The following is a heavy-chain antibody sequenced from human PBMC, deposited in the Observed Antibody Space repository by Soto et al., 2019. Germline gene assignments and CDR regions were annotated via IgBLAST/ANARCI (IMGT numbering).Heavy chain of an antibody. D-gene: IGHD3-3*01. CDR3: AKDLLDFWSGYDEDYYYYGMDV. CDR1: GFTFSSYG. CDR2: ISYDGSNK. V-gene: IGHV3-30*18. Sequence: QVQLVESGGGVVQPGRSLRLSCAASGFTFSSYGMHWVRQAPGKGLEWVAVISYDGSNKYYADSVKGRFTISRDTSKNTLYLRMNSLRAEDTAVYYCAKDLLDFWSGYDEDYYYYGMDVWGQGSTVTVSS. J-gene: IGHJ6*02.